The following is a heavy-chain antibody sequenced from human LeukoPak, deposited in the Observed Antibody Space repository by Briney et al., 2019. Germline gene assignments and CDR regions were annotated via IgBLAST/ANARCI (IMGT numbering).Heavy chain of an antibody. Sequence: SETLSLTCTVSGGSISSSSYYWGWIRQPPGKGLEWIGSIYYSGSTYYNPSLKSRVTISVDTSKNQFSLKLSSVTAADMAVYYCARHDDTYYYDSSGQNFDYWGQGTLVTVSS. J-gene: IGHJ4*02. CDR1: GGSISSSSYY. CDR2: IYYSGST. CDR3: ARHDDTYYYDSSGQNFDY. V-gene: IGHV4-39*01. D-gene: IGHD3-22*01.